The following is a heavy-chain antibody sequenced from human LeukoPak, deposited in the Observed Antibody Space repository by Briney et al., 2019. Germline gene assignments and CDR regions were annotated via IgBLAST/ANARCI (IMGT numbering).Heavy chain of an antibody. D-gene: IGHD5-24*01. J-gene: IGHJ6*02. CDR2: IYYSGST. CDR3: ARERGGGYNWDYYYGMDV. Sequence: SETLSLTCTVSGGSISSYYWSWIRQPPGKGLEWIGYIYYSGSTNYNPSLKSRVTISVDTSKNQFSLKLSSVTAADTAVYYCARERGGGYNWDYYYGMDVWGQGTTVTVSS. V-gene: IGHV4-59*01. CDR1: GGSISSYY.